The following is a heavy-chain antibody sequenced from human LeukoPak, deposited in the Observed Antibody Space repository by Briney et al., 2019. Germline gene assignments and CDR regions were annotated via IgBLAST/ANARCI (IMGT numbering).Heavy chain of an antibody. J-gene: IGHJ4*02. CDR2: IIPIFGTA. V-gene: IGHV1-69*13. Sequence: SVKVSCKASGGTFSSYAISWMRQAPGQGLEWMGGIIPIFGTANYAQKFQGRVTITADESTSTAYMELSSLRSEDTAVYYCARGAQTRMHGYNNWGQGTLVTVSS. CDR1: GGTFSSYA. CDR3: ARGAQTRMHGYNN. D-gene: IGHD5-24*01.